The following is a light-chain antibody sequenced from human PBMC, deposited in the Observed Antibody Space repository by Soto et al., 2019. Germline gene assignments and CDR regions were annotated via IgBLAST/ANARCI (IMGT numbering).Light chain of an antibody. CDR1: QSISIW. J-gene: IGKJ1*01. V-gene: IGKV1-5*01. CDR2: DAS. Sequence: DIQMTQSPSTLSAAVGDRVTMTWRASQSISIWLSLYQQKPGKAPKLLVYDASSLESGVPSRFSGSGSGTEFTLTISSLQPDDFATYYCQHAYVAPYSFGQGTKVDIK. CDR3: QHAYVAPYS.